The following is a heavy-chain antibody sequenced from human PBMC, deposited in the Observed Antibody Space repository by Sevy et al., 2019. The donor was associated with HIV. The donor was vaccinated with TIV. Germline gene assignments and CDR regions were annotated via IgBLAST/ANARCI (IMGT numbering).Heavy chain of an antibody. J-gene: IGHJ4*02. CDR3: ARDLASGSFFSLYFDY. D-gene: IGHD3-10*01. V-gene: IGHV3-11*01. CDR2: ISSSGTII. Sequence: GGSLRLSCAASGLNVSDYVMSWIRQAPGKRPEWVSYISSSGTIIYYADSVKGRFTISRDKAKNSLYLQMNSLRAEDTAIYYCARDLASGSFFSLYFDYWGQGTLVTVSS. CDR1: GLNVSDYV.